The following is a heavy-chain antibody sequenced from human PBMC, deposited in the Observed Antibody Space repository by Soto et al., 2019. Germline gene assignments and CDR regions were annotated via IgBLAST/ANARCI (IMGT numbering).Heavy chain of an antibody. V-gene: IGHV4-31*03. CDR1: GGSISSGGYY. Sequence: SETLSLTCTVSGGSISSGGYYWSWIRQHPGKGLEWIGYIYYSGSTYYNPSLKSRVTISVDTSKNQFSLKLGSVTAADTAVYYCAREGAGYSSSWSPNDGMDVWGQGTTVTVSS. J-gene: IGHJ6*02. CDR2: IYYSGST. D-gene: IGHD6-13*01. CDR3: AREGAGYSSSWSPNDGMDV.